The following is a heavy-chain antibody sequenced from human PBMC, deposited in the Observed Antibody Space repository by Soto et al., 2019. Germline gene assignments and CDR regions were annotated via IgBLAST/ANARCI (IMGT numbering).Heavy chain of an antibody. J-gene: IGHJ3*02. D-gene: IGHD6-13*01. Sequence: ASEKVSCKASGYTFTGYYMHWVRQAPGQGLEWMGWINPNSGGTNYAQKFQGWVTMTRDTSISTAYMELSRLRSDDTAVYYCARADSIAAAGDAFDIWGQGTMVTVSS. CDR1: GYTFTGYY. CDR2: INPNSGGT. V-gene: IGHV1-2*04. CDR3: ARADSIAAAGDAFDI.